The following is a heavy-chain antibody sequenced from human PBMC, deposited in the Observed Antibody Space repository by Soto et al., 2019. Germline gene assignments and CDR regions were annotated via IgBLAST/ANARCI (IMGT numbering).Heavy chain of an antibody. CDR1: GFSFTNYG. Sequence: QVQLVQSGAGVRKPGASVKVSCKASGFSFTNYGISWVRQAXGXGLEWMGWISAYNGNTKFAQKVQGRVTMATDTXTTXXXXXXXXXXXXXXXXXXXXXXFXXQNAVATLNFEYWGQGTLVTVSS. CDR3: XXXFXXQNAVATLNFEY. D-gene: IGHD6-19*01. J-gene: IGHJ4*02. CDR2: ISAYNGNT. V-gene: IGHV1-18*01.